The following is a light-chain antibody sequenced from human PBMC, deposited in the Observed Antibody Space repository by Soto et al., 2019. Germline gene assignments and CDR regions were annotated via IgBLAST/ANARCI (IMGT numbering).Light chain of an antibody. CDR3: QHYNTYSPGT. CDR1: QSVNSW. V-gene: IGKV1-5*01. CDR2: DAS. J-gene: IGKJ1*01. Sequence: DIQMTQTPATLSAFAGDRVTVTCRASQSVNSWVAWYQEKPGRGPKLLIYDASTWQSGVPSRFIGSGSGTEFTLTITSLQPDDFATYYCQHYNTYSPGTFGQGTKVDIK.